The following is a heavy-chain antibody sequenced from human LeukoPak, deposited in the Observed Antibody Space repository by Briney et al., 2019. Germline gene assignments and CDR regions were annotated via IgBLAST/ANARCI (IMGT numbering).Heavy chain of an antibody. CDR1: GYTFTGYH. CDR3: ATAFYYYGSGSHTLDY. Sequence: GASVKVSCKASGYTFTGYHMHWVRQAPGKGLEWMGGFDPEDGETIYAQKFQGRVTMTEDTSTDTAYMELSSLRSEDTAVYYCATAFYYYGSGSHTLDYWGQGTLVTVSS. D-gene: IGHD3-10*01. J-gene: IGHJ4*02. V-gene: IGHV1-24*01. CDR2: FDPEDGET.